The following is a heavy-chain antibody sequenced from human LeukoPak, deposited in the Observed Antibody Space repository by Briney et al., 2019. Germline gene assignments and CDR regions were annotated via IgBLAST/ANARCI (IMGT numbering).Heavy chain of an antibody. D-gene: IGHD5-12*01. CDR3: TTEWWLRPQTYYFDH. V-gene: IGHV3-15*01. Sequence: GGSLRLSCAASGFTFSNAWMSWVRQAPGKGLEWVGRIKSKTDGGTTDYAAPVKGRFTISRDDSKNTLYLQMNSLKTEDTAVYYCTTEWWLRPQTYYFDHWGQGTLVTVSS. CDR2: IKSKTDGGTT. J-gene: IGHJ4*02. CDR1: GFTFSNAW.